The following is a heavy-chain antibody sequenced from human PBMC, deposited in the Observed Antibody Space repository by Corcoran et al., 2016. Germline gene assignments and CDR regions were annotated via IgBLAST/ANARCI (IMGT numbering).Heavy chain of an antibody. V-gene: IGHV5-51*01. Sequence: EVQLVQSGAEVKKPGESLKISCKGSGYSFTSYWIGWVRQMPGKGLEWMGIIYPGDSDTRYSTSFQGQVTIPADKSISTAYLQWSNLKASDNAMYYCARQLAYYYYGMDVWGQGTTVTV. D-gene: IGHD3-3*02. CDR2: IYPGDSDT. CDR1: GYSFTSYW. CDR3: ARQLAYYYYGMDV. J-gene: IGHJ6*02.